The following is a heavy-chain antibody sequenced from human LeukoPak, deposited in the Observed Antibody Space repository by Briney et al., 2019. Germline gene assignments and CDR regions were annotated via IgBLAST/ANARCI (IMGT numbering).Heavy chain of an antibody. CDR2: IYTSGAT. Sequence: PSETLSLTCTVSGGSISPYYWSWIRQPAGKGLEWIGRIYTSGATNYNPSLSSRVTMSLDTAKNQFSLELRSVTAADTAVYYSARNREYSSGWYYFDDWGQGTLVTVSS. J-gene: IGHJ4*02. CDR1: GGSISPYY. V-gene: IGHV4-4*07. D-gene: IGHD6-19*01. CDR3: ARNREYSSGWYYFDD.